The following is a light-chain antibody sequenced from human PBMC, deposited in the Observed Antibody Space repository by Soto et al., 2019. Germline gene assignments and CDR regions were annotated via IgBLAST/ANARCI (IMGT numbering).Light chain of an antibody. V-gene: IGLV2-14*01. CDR1: SSDVGAYDR. J-gene: IGLJ1*01. CDR3: SSYTSTTTYV. Sequence: QSALTQPASVSGSPGQSISISCTGTSSDVGAYDRVSWYQHHPGKAPKLLIYEVSDRPSGISNRFSGSKSGNTASLTISGLQAEDEADYYCSSYTSTTTYVFGTGTKLTVL. CDR2: EVS.